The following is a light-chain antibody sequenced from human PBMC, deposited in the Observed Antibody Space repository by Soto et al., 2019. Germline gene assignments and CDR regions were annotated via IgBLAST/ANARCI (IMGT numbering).Light chain of an antibody. J-gene: IGLJ1*01. V-gene: IGLV1-40*01. CDR1: SSNIGAGYD. Sequence: QSVLRQTPSVSGAPGQRVTISCTGSSSNIGAGYDVHWYQQLPGTAPKLLIYANSIRPSGVPDRFSGSKSGTSASLAITGLQAEVEADYYCQSYDSSLSGYVFGTGTKVTVL. CDR2: ANS. CDR3: QSYDSSLSGYV.